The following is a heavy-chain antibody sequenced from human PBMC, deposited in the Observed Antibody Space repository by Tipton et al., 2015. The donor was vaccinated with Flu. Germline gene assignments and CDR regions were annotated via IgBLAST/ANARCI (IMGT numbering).Heavy chain of an antibody. J-gene: IGHJ4*02. CDR1: GESFRGSY. D-gene: IGHD3-3*01. V-gene: IGHV4-34*01. CDR3: ARCTYDMSGFDY. CDR2: IDHSGST. Sequence: TLSLTCVVYGESFRGSYWSWIRQPPGKGLEWIGEIDHSGSTNNNPSLTSRVTISKDTSKKQISLNLISMTAADTAVYYCARCTYDMSGFDYWGQGTLVTVSS.